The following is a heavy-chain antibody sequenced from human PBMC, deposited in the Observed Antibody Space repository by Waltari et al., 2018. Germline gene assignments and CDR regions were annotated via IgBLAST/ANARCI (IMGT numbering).Heavy chain of an antibody. D-gene: IGHD6-25*01. CDR2: LYSGGST. V-gene: IGHV3-53*01. Sequence: EVQLVESGGGLIQPGGSLRLSCAASGFTVSSNYMSWVRQAPGKGLEWVSVLYSGGSTYYADSVKGRFTISRDNSKNPLYLQMNSLRAAATAVYYCARYRSEGWFDYWGQGTLVTVSS. J-gene: IGHJ4*02. CDR3: ARYRSEGWFDY. CDR1: GFTVSSNY.